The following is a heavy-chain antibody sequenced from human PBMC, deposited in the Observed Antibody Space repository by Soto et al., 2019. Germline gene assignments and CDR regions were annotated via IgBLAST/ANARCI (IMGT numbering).Heavy chain of an antibody. J-gene: IGHJ4*02. CDR2: ITGSGGST. D-gene: IGHD6-6*01. CDR1: GFTFSGFA. Sequence: EVQLLESGGGLAQPGGSLRLSCAASGFTFSGFAMSWVRQAPGKGLEWVSAITGSGGSTYHADSVKGRFTISRDNSKHTLYLEMNSLRADDTAVYYCAKGSSSSRPYYFDYWGQGTLATVSS. V-gene: IGHV3-23*01. CDR3: AKGSSSSRPYYFDY.